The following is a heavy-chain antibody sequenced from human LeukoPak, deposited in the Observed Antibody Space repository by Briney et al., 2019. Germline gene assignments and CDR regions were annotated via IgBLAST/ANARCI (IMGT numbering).Heavy chain of an antibody. Sequence: GGSLRLSCAASGFTFSSYSMNWVRQAPGKGLEWVSYISSSSSTIYYADSVKGRFTISRDNAKNSLYLQMNSLRAEDTAVYYCAKLPAYYYDSSGYLSGDAFDIWGQGTMVTVSS. D-gene: IGHD3-22*01. CDR2: ISSSSSTI. V-gene: IGHV3-48*01. J-gene: IGHJ3*02. CDR1: GFTFSSYS. CDR3: AKLPAYYYDSSGYLSGDAFDI.